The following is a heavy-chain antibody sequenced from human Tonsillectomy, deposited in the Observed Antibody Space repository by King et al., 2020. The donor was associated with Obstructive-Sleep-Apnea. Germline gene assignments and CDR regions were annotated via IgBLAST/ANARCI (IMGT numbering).Heavy chain of an antibody. V-gene: IGHV4-31*03. CDR1: GGAISSDGYY. D-gene: IGHD2-2*01. Sequence: QLQESGPGLVKPSQTLSLTCTVSGGAISSDGYYWSWFRQPPGKGLEWIGFFYYSVRTSYNPSLKSRVTISVDTSKNQFSLKLSSVTAADTAVYYCAVPAAIWGRGTLVTVSS. CDR2: FYYSVRT. J-gene: IGHJ4*02. CDR3: AVPAAI.